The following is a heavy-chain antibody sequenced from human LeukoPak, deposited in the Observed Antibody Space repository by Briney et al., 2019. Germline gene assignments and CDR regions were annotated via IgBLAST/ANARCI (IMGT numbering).Heavy chain of an antibody. D-gene: IGHD3-22*01. CDR1: GFTFSSYG. CDR2: ISGSGGST. Sequence: GGSLRLSCAASGFTFSSYGMSRVRQAPGKGLEWVSAISGSGGSTYYADSVKGRFTISRDNSKNTLYLQMNSLRAEDTAVYYCAKGTDYYDSSGYYSYFDYWGQGTLVTVSS. J-gene: IGHJ4*02. V-gene: IGHV3-23*01. CDR3: AKGTDYYDSSGYYSYFDY.